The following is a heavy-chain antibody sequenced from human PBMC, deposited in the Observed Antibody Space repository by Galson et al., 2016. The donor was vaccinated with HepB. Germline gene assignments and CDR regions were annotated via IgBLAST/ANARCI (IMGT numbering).Heavy chain of an antibody. Sequence: SLRLSCAASGFSFNSYAMHWVRQAAGKGLEWVALISYDGTTKYYGDSVKGRFTVSRDNSKKTVFLQMNSLRGEDTAVYFCARQSQMARTVFDYWGQGTLVTVSS. J-gene: IGHJ4*02. CDR1: GFSFNSYA. D-gene: IGHD5-24*01. CDR3: ARQSQMARTVFDY. V-gene: IGHV3-30*04. CDR2: ISYDGTTK.